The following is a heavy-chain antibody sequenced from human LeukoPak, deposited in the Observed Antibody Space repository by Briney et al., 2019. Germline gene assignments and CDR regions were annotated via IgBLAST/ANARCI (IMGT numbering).Heavy chain of an antibody. CDR1: GNYW. V-gene: IGHV3-74*01. Sequence: PPGGSLRLSCAASGNYWMHWVRQAPGKVLVWVSHINSDGSWTGYADSVKGRFTISKDNAKNMVYLHMNSLRVDDTAVYYCVSFYETYWGRGTLVTVSS. J-gene: IGHJ4*02. CDR3: VSFYETY. D-gene: IGHD2-2*01. CDR2: INSDGSWT.